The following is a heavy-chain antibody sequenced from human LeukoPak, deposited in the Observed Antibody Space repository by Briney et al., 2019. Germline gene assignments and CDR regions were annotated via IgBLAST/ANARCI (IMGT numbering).Heavy chain of an antibody. Sequence: GASVKVSCKASGYTFTSYDINWVRQATGQGLEWMGWMNPNSGNTGYAQKFQGRVTITRNTSISTAYMELSSLRSEDTAVYYCARGRAYDFWSGYSNNWFDPWGQGALVTVSS. J-gene: IGHJ5*02. CDR2: MNPNSGNT. D-gene: IGHD3-3*01. CDR1: GYTFTSYD. CDR3: ARGRAYDFWSGYSNNWFDP. V-gene: IGHV1-8*01.